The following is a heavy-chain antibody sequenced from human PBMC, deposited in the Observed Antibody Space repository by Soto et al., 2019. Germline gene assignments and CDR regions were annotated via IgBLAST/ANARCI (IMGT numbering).Heavy chain of an antibody. CDR2: ISSSSSYI. CDR1: GFTFSSYS. J-gene: IGHJ4*02. V-gene: IGHV3-21*01. Sequence: GGSLRLSCAASGFTFSSYSMNWVRQAPGKGLEWVSSISSSSSYIYYADSVKGRFTISRDNAKNSLYLQMNSLRAEDTAVYYCARDAVVVVAATRGGGPFDYWGQGTLVTVSS. D-gene: IGHD2-15*01. CDR3: ARDAVVVVAATRGGGPFDY.